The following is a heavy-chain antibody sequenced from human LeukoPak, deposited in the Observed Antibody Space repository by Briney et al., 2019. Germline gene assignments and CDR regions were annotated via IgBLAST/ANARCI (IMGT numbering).Heavy chain of an antibody. J-gene: IGHJ4*02. D-gene: IGHD3-16*01. V-gene: IGHV3-7*01. Sequence: PGGSLRLSCAASGFTFSSYWMSWVRQAPGKGLEWVANIKQDGSEKYHVDSVKGRFTISRDNAKNSLYLQMNSLRAEDTAVYYCARDPPQNYVWGSYEDYWGQGTLVTVSS. CDR1: GFTFSSYW. CDR2: IKQDGSEK. CDR3: ARDPPQNYVWGSYEDY.